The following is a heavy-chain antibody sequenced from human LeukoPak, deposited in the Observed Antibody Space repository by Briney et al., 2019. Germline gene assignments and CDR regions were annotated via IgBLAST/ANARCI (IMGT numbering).Heavy chain of an antibody. D-gene: IGHD6-25*01. CDR1: GFTFSTYA. Sequence: GGSLRLSCAASGFTFSTYAMHWVRQAPGKGLEHVSSISSGGVNTYYADSVRGRFTISRDNSKNTLYLHMGSLRAEDMAVYYCAREEAPAGGSSFDYWGQGTLVTVSS. CDR3: AREEAPAGGSSFDY. J-gene: IGHJ4*02. CDR2: ISSGGVNT. V-gene: IGHV3-64*02.